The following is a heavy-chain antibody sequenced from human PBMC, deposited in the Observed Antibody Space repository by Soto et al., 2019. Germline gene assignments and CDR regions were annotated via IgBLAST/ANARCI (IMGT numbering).Heavy chain of an antibody. Sequence: EVQLVESGGGLVQPGGSLRLSCAASGFTFSSYWMSWVRQAPGKGLERVANIKQDGREKYYVDSVKGRFTISRDNAKNPLYLQMKCLRAEDTAVYYCARGPYCSGGSCYSTFADYYGMDVWGRGTTVTVSS. CDR2: IKQDGREK. J-gene: IGHJ6*02. CDR1: GFTFSSYW. D-gene: IGHD2-15*01. CDR3: ARGPYCSGGSCYSTFADYYGMDV. V-gene: IGHV3-7*05.